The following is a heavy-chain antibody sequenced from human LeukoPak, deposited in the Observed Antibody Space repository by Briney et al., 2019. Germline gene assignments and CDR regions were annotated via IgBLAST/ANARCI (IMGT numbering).Heavy chain of an antibody. D-gene: IGHD6-13*01. V-gene: IGHV3-74*03. Sequence: GGSLRLSCAASGFTFSSYWMRWVRQAPGSGLVWVSRINTDGSDTTYADSVKGRFTISRDNAKNTLYLQMNSLRAEDTAVYYCERVEISSSWYSDYWGQGTLVTVSS. J-gene: IGHJ4*02. CDR1: GFTFSSYW. CDR2: INTDGSDT. CDR3: ERVEISSSWYSDY.